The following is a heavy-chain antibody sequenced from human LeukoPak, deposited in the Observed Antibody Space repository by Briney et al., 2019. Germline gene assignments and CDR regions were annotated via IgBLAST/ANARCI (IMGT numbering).Heavy chain of an antibody. Sequence: SGGSLRLSCAASGFTFSTHGMHWVRQAPGKGLEWMAFIRYDGINKYYADSVKGRFTISRDSFKNTLYLQMNSLRPEDTAVYYCAKEGDYYGSGSYRDGFDIWGQGTRATVSS. J-gene: IGHJ3*02. CDR2: IRYDGINK. CDR1: GFTFSTHG. V-gene: IGHV3-30*02. CDR3: AKEGDYYGSGSYRDGFDI. D-gene: IGHD3-10*01.